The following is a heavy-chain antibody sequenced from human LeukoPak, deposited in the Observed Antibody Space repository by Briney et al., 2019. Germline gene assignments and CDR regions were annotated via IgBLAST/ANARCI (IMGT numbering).Heavy chain of an antibody. CDR2: INPYSGGT. D-gene: IGHD4-17*01. V-gene: IGHV1-2*02. Sequence: GASVKVSCKASGSTFIDYYIHWVRQAPGQGLEWMGWINPYSGGTNYAQKFQGRVTMTRDTSISTAYMELNSLSSDDTAVYYCARLRLTVPSDIDWWGQGTLVTVSS. CDR1: GSTFIDYY. J-gene: IGHJ4*02. CDR3: ARLRLTVPSDIDW.